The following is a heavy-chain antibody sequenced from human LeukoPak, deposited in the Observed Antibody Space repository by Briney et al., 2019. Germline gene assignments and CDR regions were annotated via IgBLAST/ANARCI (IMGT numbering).Heavy chain of an antibody. CDR3: ASGVATIPSPFDY. D-gene: IGHD5-12*01. V-gene: IGHV1-69*13. Sequence: SVKVSCKASGGTFSSHAISWVRQAPGQGLEWMGGIIPIFGTANYAQKFQGRATITADESTSTAYMELSSLRSEDTAVYYCASGVATIPSPFDYWGQGTLVTVSS. CDR1: GGTFSSHA. CDR2: IIPIFGTA. J-gene: IGHJ4*02.